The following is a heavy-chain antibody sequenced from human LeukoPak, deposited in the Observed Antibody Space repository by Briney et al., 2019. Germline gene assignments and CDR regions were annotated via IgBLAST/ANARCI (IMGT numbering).Heavy chain of an antibody. CDR3: AKRYNTLTSYYSHCDY. Sequence: PGESLKISCAASGFTFSNYAMSWVRQAPGKGLEWVSAISGSGGDTYYADSVKGRFTISRDNSKNTLYLHMNSLRAEDTAVYYCAKRYNTLTSYYSHCDYWGQGTLVTVSS. J-gene: IGHJ4*02. D-gene: IGHD3-9*01. CDR2: ISGSGGDT. CDR1: GFTFSNYA. V-gene: IGHV3-23*01.